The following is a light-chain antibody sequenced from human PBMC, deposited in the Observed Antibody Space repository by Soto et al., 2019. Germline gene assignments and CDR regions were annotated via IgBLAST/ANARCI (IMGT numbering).Light chain of an antibody. Sequence: EIVLTQSPGTLSLSPGERATLSCRASQSVSSSYLAWYQQKPGQAPRLLIHGASSRATGNPDRFSGSGSGTDFTLNISRLEPEDFAVDYCQQYGSSPALTFGGGNKVEIK. V-gene: IGKV3-20*01. CDR3: QQYGSSPALT. CDR1: QSVSSSY. CDR2: GAS. J-gene: IGKJ4*01.